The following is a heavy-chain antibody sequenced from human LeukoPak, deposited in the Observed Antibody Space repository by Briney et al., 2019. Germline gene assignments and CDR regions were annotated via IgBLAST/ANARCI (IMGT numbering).Heavy chain of an antibody. CDR1: GFTFSSYG. Sequence: GGSLRLSCAASGFTFSSYGMHWVRQAPGKGLEWVANIKQDGSEKYYVDSVKGRFTISRDNAKNSLYLQMNSLRAEDTAVYYCARDEYSYGYNYWGQGTLVTVSS. V-gene: IGHV3-7*03. J-gene: IGHJ4*02. CDR3: ARDEYSYGYNY. D-gene: IGHD5-18*01. CDR2: IKQDGSEK.